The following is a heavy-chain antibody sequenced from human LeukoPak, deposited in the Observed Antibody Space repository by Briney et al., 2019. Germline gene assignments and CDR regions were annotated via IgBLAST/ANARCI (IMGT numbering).Heavy chain of an antibody. D-gene: IGHD6-13*01. Sequence: ASVKVSCKASGYTFTSYGISWVRQAPGQGLEWMGWISAYNGNTNYAQKLQGRVTMTTDTSTSTAYMELRSLRSEDTAVYYCARDLFLRSRGLAAGFDYWGQGTLVTVSS. CDR3: ARDLFLRSRGLAAGFDY. J-gene: IGHJ4*02. CDR2: ISAYNGNT. CDR1: GYTFTSYG. V-gene: IGHV1-18*01.